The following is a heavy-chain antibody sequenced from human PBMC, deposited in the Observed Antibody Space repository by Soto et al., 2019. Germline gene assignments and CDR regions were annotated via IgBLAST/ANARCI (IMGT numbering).Heavy chain of an antibody. CDR2: IYPGDSDT. Sequence: GESLKISCKVAGDSFTSYWIGWVRQMPGKGLEWMGIIYPGDSDTRYSPSFQGQVTISADKSISTAYLQWSSLKASDTAMYYCARSDLYCSGGSCYSSLFDYWGQGTLVTISS. V-gene: IGHV5-51*01. D-gene: IGHD2-15*01. CDR1: GDSFTSYW. J-gene: IGHJ4*02. CDR3: ARSDLYCSGGSCYSSLFDY.